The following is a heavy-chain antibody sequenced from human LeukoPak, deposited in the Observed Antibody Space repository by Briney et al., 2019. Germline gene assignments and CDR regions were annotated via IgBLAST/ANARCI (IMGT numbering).Heavy chain of an antibody. CDR1: GGSISSSNW. CDR2: IYHSGST. Sequence: SETLSLTCAVSGGSISSSNWWSWVRPPPGKGLEWIGEIYHSGSTNYNPSLKSRVTISVDKSKNRFSLKLSSMTAADTAVYYCASVGYYDILTGYYTPPNYYYGMDVWGQGTTVTVSS. CDR3: ASVGYYDILTGYYTPPNYYYGMDV. D-gene: IGHD3-9*01. J-gene: IGHJ6*02. V-gene: IGHV4-4*02.